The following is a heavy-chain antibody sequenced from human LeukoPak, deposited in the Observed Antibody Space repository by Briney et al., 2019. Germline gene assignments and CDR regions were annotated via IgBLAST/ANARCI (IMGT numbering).Heavy chain of an antibody. Sequence: ASVKVSCMASGYXFTSYYMHWVRQAPGQGPEWMGVINPSSGSSSYAQKFQGRVTMTRDTSTSTVYMELSGLGSEDTAVYYCARDSSSWSKDNWFDPWGQGTLVTVSS. V-gene: IGHV1-46*01. CDR1: GYXFTSYY. D-gene: IGHD6-13*01. J-gene: IGHJ5*02. CDR2: INPSSGSS. CDR3: ARDSSSWSKDNWFDP.